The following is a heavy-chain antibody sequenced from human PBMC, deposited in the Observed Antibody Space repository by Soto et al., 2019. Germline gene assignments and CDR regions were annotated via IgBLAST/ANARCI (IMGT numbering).Heavy chain of an antibody. V-gene: IGHV3-21*06. Sequence: PGGSLRLSCAASGFTFTGYSMNWVRHAPGKGLEWVSSISSTTNYIYYGDSMKGRFTISRDNAKNSLYLEMNSLRAEDTAVYYCARESEDLTSNFDYWGQGTLVTVSS. CDR3: ARESEDLTSNFDY. CDR1: GFTFTGYS. J-gene: IGHJ4*02. CDR2: ISSTTNYI.